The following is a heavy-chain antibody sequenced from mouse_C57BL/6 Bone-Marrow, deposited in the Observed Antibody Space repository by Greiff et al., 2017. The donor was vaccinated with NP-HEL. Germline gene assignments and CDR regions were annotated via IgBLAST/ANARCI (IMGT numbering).Heavy chain of an antibody. V-gene: IGHV1-69*01. CDR3: AFYDGYGGFAY. Sequence: QVQLQQPGAELVMPGASVKLSCKASGYTFTSYWMHWVKQSPGQGLEWIGEIDPSDSYTNYNQKFKGKSTLTVDKSSSTAYMQLSSLTSEDSAVYYCAFYDGYGGFAYWGQGTLVTVSA. D-gene: IGHD2-2*01. CDR2: IDPSDSYT. CDR1: GYTFTSYW. J-gene: IGHJ3*01.